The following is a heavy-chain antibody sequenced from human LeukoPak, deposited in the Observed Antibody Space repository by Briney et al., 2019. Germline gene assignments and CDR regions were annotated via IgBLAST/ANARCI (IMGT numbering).Heavy chain of an antibody. CDR3: ARAHPGWFDP. CDR1: GYTFTSYG. Sequence: GASVKVSCKASGYTFTSYGISWVRQAPGQGLEWMGWINPNSGGTNYAQKFQGRVTMTRDTSISTAYMELSRLRSDDTAVYYCARAHPGWFDPWGQGTLVTVSS. J-gene: IGHJ5*02. CDR2: INPNSGGT. V-gene: IGHV1-2*02.